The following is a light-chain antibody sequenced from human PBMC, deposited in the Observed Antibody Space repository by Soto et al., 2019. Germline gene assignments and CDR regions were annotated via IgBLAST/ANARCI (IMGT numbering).Light chain of an antibody. CDR2: EGS. Sequence: QSALTQPASVSGSPGQSITISCTGTSSDVGSYNLVSWYQQHPGKAPKLMIYEGSKRPSGGSNRFSGSKSGNTASLTISGLQAEDEADYYCCSYAGSNRGVFGGGTKLTVL. CDR1: SSDVGSYNL. J-gene: IGLJ2*01. CDR3: CSYAGSNRGV. V-gene: IGLV2-23*01.